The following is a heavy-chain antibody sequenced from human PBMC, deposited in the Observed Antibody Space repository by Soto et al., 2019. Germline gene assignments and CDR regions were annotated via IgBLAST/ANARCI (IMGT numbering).Heavy chain of an antibody. J-gene: IGHJ4*02. V-gene: IGHV3-23*01. CDR3: AKCGPSYYDFWSGYYTPSYYFDY. Sequence: LRLSCAASGFTFSSYAMSWVRQAPGKGLEWVSAISGSGGSTYYADSVKGRFTISRDNSKNTLYLQMNSLRAEDTAVYYCAKCGPSYYDFWSGYYTPSYYFDYWGQGTLVTVSS. CDR1: GFTFSSYA. CDR2: ISGSGGST. D-gene: IGHD3-3*01.